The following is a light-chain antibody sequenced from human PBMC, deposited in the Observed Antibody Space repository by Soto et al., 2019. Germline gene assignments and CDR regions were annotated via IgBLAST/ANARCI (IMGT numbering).Light chain of an antibody. CDR2: VND. Sequence: QSVXTQPPSASGXXXXRXXXXXXXXXXXMGTNPVSWYQQVPGTAPKVLIYVNDQRPSGVPGRFSGSNSGTSASLAISGLQPEDEADYYCVAWDDSLNGHVFGTGTKLTVL. V-gene: IGLV1-44*01. J-gene: IGLJ1*01. CDR3: VAWDDSLNGHV. CDR1: XXXMGTNP.